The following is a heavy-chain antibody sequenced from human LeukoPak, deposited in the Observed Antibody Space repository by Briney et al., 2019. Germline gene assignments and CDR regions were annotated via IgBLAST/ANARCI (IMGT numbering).Heavy chain of an antibody. CDR2: INPNSGGT. Sequence: GASVKVSCKASGYIFTGYYMHWVRQAPGQGLEWMGWINPNSGGTNYAQKFQGRATMTRDTSISTAYMELSSLRSEDTAVYYCASGTTDIVVVPATLRNYYFDYWGQGTLVTVSS. CDR1: GYIFTGYY. D-gene: IGHD2-2*01. CDR3: ASGTTDIVVVPATLRNYYFDY. J-gene: IGHJ4*02. V-gene: IGHV1-2*02.